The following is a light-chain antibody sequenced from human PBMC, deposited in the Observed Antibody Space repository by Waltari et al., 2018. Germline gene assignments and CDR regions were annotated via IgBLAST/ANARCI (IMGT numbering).Light chain of an antibody. J-gene: IGLJ2*01. CDR2: DTS. V-gene: IGLV7-46*01. Sequence: QAVVTQEPSVTVSPGGTVTLTFGSTTGAVTSGHYPYWFQQKPGQAPRTLIFDTSHRHSWTPARFSGSLLGGKAALTLSGAQAEDEAEYYCLLSYNDVRSVFGGGTKLTVL. CDR3: LLSYNDVRSV. CDR1: TGAVTSGHY.